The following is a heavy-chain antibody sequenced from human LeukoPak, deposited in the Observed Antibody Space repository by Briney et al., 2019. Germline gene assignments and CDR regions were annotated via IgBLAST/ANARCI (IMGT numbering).Heavy chain of an antibody. CDR2: ISYDGSNK. Sequence: QPGGSLRLSCAASGFTFSSYGMHWVRQAPGKGLESVAVISYDGSNKYYADSVKGRFTISRDNSKNTVYLQMDSLRAEDTAVYYCARDRADGYNYGDYFDNWGQGTLVTVSS. CDR1: GFTFSSYG. V-gene: IGHV3-30*03. J-gene: IGHJ4*02. D-gene: IGHD5-18*01. CDR3: ARDRADGYNYGDYFDN.